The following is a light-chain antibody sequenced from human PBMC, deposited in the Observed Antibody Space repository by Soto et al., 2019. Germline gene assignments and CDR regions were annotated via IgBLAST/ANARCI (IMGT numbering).Light chain of an antibody. J-gene: IGLJ2*01. CDR1: SSDVGGYNY. CDR2: DVS. CDR3: SSYTISSTLV. V-gene: IGLV2-14*03. Sequence: QSALTQPASVSGYPGQSITISCTGTSSDVGGYNYVSWYQHHPGKAPKLMIYDVSNRPSGVSNRFSGSKSGNTASLTISGLQAEDEADYYCSSYTISSTLVFGGGTQLTVL.